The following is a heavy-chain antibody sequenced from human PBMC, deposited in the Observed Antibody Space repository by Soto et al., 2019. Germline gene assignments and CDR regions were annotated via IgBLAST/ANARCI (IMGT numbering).Heavy chain of an antibody. CDR2: ISGSGGST. CDR1: GFTFSSYA. CDR3: AKKEGSYDILTGVIDY. Sequence: PGGSLRLSCAASGFTFSSYAMSWVRQAPGKGLEWVSAISGSGGSTYYADSVKGRFTISRDNSKNTLYLQMNSLRAEDTAVYYCAKKEGSYDILTGVIDYWGQGTLVTVSS. J-gene: IGHJ4*02. D-gene: IGHD3-9*01. V-gene: IGHV3-23*01.